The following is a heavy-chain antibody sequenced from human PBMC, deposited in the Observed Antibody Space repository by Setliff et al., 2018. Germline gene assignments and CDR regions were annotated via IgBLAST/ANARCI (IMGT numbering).Heavy chain of an antibody. V-gene: IGHV1-69*05. CDR2: TIPIFGST. D-gene: IGHD5-18*01. Sequence: ASVKVSCKASGGTFSSYGISWVRQAPGQGLEWMGGTIPIFGSTNYAQKFQDRVTIITDESTSTAYMELSCLRTEDTAVYYCAREGVDTRSSTDYRYYMDVWGKGTTVTVSS. J-gene: IGHJ6*03. CDR1: GGTFSSYG. CDR3: AREGVDTRSSTDYRYYMDV.